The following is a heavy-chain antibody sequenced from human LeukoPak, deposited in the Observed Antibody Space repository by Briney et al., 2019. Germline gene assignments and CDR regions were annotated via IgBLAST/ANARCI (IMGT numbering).Heavy chain of an antibody. CDR2: IRYDGSKN. CDR3: PKGSDSFDY. J-gene: IGHJ4*02. Sequence: GGSLRLSCAASGFIFSSYGMHWVRQAPGKGLEWVAFIRYDGSKNYCADSAKGRFIISRDNSKNTLYLQMNSLRGEDTAVYYCPKGSDSFDYWGQGTLVTVSS. V-gene: IGHV3-30*02. CDR1: GFIFSSYG.